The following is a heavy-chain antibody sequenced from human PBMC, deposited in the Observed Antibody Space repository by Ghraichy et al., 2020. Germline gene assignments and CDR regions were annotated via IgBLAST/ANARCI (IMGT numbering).Heavy chain of an antibody. D-gene: IGHD5-18*01. CDR2: IYWDDDK. CDR3: AHRLWRAVDTRIFDY. Sequence: SGPTLVKPTQTLTLTCTFSGFSFSTTGEGVGWIRQPPGKALEWLALIYWDDDKRYSPSLQNRLTVTKDTSKNRAVLTMTNMDPVDTATYYCAHRLWRAVDTRIFDYWGQGTLVTVSS. CDR1: GFSFSTTGEG. J-gene: IGHJ4*02. V-gene: IGHV2-5*02.